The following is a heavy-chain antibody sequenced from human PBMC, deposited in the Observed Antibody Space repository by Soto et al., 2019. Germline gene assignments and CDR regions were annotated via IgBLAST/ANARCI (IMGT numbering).Heavy chain of an antibody. CDR3: AREGVAAAGLIHWFYP. Sequence: SETLSLTCTVSGGSISSYYWSWIRQPPGKGLEWIGYIYYSGITNYNPSLKSRVTISVDTSKNQFSLKLSSVTAADTAVYYCAREGVAAAGLIHWFYPWGQGPMIAVSS. CDR1: GGSISSYY. J-gene: IGHJ5*02. V-gene: IGHV4-59*01. D-gene: IGHD6-13*01. CDR2: IYYSGIT.